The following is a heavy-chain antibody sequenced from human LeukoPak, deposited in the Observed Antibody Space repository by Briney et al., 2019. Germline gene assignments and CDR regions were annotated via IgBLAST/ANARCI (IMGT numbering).Heavy chain of an antibody. CDR2: ISGSGGST. V-gene: IGHV3-23*01. Sequence: PGGSLRLSCAASGFTFSSYAMSWVRQAPGKGLEWVSAISGSGGSTYYADSVKGRFTISRDNSKNTLYLQMNSLRAEDTAVYYCAKAGVYGDYGFLDYWGQGTLVTVSS. CDR1: GFTFSSYA. CDR3: AKAGVYGDYGFLDY. J-gene: IGHJ4*02. D-gene: IGHD4-17*01.